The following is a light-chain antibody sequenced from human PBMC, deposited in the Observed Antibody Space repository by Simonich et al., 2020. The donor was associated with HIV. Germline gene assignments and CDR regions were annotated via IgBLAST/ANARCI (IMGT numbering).Light chain of an antibody. V-gene: IGKV1-12*01. J-gene: IGKJ4*01. CDR2: TAS. Sequence: DIQMTQSPSSVSASVGDRVTITCRASQGINSWLAWYQQRPGKAPNLLIYTASTLQSGVPSRFSGDGSGTDFTLTITSLQPEDFATYYCQQSYVTLLTFGGGTKVEIK. CDR3: QQSYVTLLT. CDR1: QGINSW.